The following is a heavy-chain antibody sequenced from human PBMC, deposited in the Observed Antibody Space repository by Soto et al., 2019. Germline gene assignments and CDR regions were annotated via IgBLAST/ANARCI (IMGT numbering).Heavy chain of an antibody. CDR3: SRGSIAARQLVLGMDV. Sequence: GGSLRLSCAASGFTFSSYGMHWVRQAPGKGLEWVAVIWYDGSNKYYADSVKGRFTISSNNYNNTLYLQINSLTAEDTAVYYCSRGSIAARQLVLGMDVWGQGTTVTVSS. CDR2: IWYDGSNK. V-gene: IGHV3-33*01. D-gene: IGHD6-6*01. J-gene: IGHJ6*02. CDR1: GFTFSSYG.